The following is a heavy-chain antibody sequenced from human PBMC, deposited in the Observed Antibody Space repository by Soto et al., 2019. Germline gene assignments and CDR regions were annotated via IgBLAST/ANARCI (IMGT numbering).Heavy chain of an antibody. V-gene: IGHV1-8*01. CDR3: AYPLTGELFPEALGY. Sequence: ASVKVSCKASGYTFTSYDINWVRQATGQGFEYLGWMNPNSGNTGYVKKFQGRVTMTRDNSKNTLFLQLDSLRDDDTAIYYCAYPLTGELFPEALGYWGQGTLVTVSS. J-gene: IGHJ4*02. CDR2: MNPNSGNT. CDR1: GYTFTSYD. D-gene: IGHD7-27*01.